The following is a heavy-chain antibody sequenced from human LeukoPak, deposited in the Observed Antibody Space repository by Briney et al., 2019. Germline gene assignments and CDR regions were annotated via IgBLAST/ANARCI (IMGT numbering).Heavy chain of an antibody. CDR1: GGSISSGGYS. V-gene: IGHV4-30-2*01. CDR3: ARVVDDSSGFDP. D-gene: IGHD3-22*01. CDR2: IYHSGST. J-gene: IGHJ5*02. Sequence: SETLSLTCAVSGGSISSGGYSWSWIRQPPGKGLEWIGYIYHSGSTYYNPSLKSRVTISVDRSKNQFSLKLSSVAAADTAVYYCARVVDDSSGFDPWGQRTLVTVSS.